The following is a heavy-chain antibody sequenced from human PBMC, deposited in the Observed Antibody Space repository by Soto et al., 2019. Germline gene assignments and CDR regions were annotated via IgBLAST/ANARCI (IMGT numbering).Heavy chain of an antibody. V-gene: IGHV3-33*01. CDR2: IWYDGSNK. CDR1: GFTFSSYG. D-gene: IGHD3-3*01. Sequence: QVQLVESGGGVVQPGRSLRLSCAASGFTFSSYGMHWVRQAPGKGLEWVAVIWYDGSNKYYADSVKGRFTISRDNSKNPLYLQMNRLRAEDTGVYYCARKAADFTILGVVIKAGYFDYWGQGTLVTVSS. CDR3: ARKAADFTILGVVIKAGYFDY. J-gene: IGHJ4*02.